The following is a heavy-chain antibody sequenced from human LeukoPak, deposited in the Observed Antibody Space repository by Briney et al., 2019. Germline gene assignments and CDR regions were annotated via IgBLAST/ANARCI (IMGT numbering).Heavy chain of an antibody. Sequence: SETLSLTCTVSGFSISTAYFWGWIRPPPGKGLEWIGSIHHGGNTNYAPSLESRVTISLDLSKNQFSLRLTSVTAADTAVYYCARDRSWLDIWGHGTLVTVSS. J-gene: IGHJ4*01. CDR1: GFSISTAYF. CDR3: ARDRSWLDI. D-gene: IGHD6-13*01. CDR2: IHHGGNT. V-gene: IGHV4-38-2*02.